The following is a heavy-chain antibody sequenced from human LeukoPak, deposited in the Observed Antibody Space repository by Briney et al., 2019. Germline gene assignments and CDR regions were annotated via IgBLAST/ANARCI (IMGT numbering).Heavy chain of an antibody. CDR1: GGTFSSYA. V-gene: IGHV1-69*05. J-gene: IGHJ6*03. D-gene: IGHD3/OR15-3a*01. Sequence: SVKVSCKASGGTFSSYAISWVRQAPGQGLEWMGGIIPIFDTGNYAQKFQGRVTMTTDTSTSTAYMELRSLRSDDTAVYYCARDLRYLGLGGYYYYMDVWGKGTTVTISS. CDR2: IIPIFDTG. CDR3: ARDLRYLGLGGYYYYMDV.